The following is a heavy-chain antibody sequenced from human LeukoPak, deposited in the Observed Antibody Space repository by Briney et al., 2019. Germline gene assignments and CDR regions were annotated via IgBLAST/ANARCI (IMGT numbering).Heavy chain of an antibody. CDR3: ARDRGGSYVSWFDP. CDR1: GFTFSSYS. V-gene: IGHV3-21*01. Sequence: GPLRPSCAASGFTFSSYSMNWVRQAPGKGLEWVSSISSSSSYIYYADSVKGRFTISRDNAKNSLYLQMNSLRAEDTAVYYCARDRGGSYVSWFDPWGQGTLVTVSS. J-gene: IGHJ5*02. D-gene: IGHD3-16*01. CDR2: ISSSSSYI.